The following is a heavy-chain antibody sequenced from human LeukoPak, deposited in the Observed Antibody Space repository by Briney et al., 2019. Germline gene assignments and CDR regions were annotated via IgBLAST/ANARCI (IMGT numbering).Heavy chain of an antibody. CDR3: ARRGTGHGMDV. Sequence: PGGSLRLSCAASGFTFSSYWMNWARHAPGRGLEWVASINHNGNVNYYVDSVKGRFTISRDNAKNTLFLQMNSLRAEDTAVYYCARRGTGHGMDVWGQGTTVIVSS. V-gene: IGHV3-7*01. D-gene: IGHD1-1*01. J-gene: IGHJ6*02. CDR1: GFTFSSYW. CDR2: INHNGNVN.